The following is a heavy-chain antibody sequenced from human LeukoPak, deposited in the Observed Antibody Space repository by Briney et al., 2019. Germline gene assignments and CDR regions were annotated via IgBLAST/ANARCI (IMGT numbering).Heavy chain of an antibody. D-gene: IGHD6-19*01. CDR2: IKQDGSEK. J-gene: IGHJ3*02. CDR1: GFTFSSYW. V-gene: IGHV3-7*03. Sequence: HPGGSLRLSCAASGFTFSSYWMSWVRQAPGKGLEWVANIKQDGSEKYYVDSVKGRFTISRDNAKNSLYLQMNSLRAEDTAVYYCAKDKKTRAGTDAFDIWGQGTMVTVSS. CDR3: AKDKKTRAGTDAFDI.